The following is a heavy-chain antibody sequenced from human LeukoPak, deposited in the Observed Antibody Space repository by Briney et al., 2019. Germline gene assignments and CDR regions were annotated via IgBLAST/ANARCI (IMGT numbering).Heavy chain of an antibody. V-gene: IGHV3-15*05. CDR1: GFTFSNAW. Sequence: GGSLRLSCAASGFTFSNAWMSWVRQAPGKGLEWVGRIKSKTDGGTTDYAAPVKGRFTISRDNAKNSLYLQMNSLRAEDTALYYCAKMAFPSSGWDFDYWGQGTLVTVSS. CDR2: IKSKTDGGTT. CDR3: AKMAFPSSGWDFDY. J-gene: IGHJ4*02. D-gene: IGHD6-19*01.